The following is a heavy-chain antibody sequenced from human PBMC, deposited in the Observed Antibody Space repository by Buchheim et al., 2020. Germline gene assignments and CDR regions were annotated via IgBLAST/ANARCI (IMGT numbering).Heavy chain of an antibody. CDR1: GFTFSSYA. Sequence: QVHLVESGGGVVQPGRSLRLSCAASGFTFSSYAMHWVRQAPDKGLEWVAIISFAGSNKYYADSVKGRFTISTDISKNTMYLQMNSLTSEDTAVYYCARAREASSWTTPLDYWGQGTL. CDR3: ARAREASSWTTPLDY. CDR2: ISFAGSNK. J-gene: IGHJ4*02. D-gene: IGHD6-13*01. V-gene: IGHV3-30-3*01.